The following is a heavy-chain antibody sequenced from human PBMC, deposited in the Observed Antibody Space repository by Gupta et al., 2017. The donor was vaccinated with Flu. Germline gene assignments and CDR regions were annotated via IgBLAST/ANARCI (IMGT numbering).Heavy chain of an antibody. CDR2: IKNDETT. V-gene: IGHV3-15*01. J-gene: IGHJ6*02. D-gene: IGHD2-21*02. Sequence: WVRQAPGKGLEWVGRIKNDETTDYAAPVKGRFIISRDNSKKTMYLQINSLRTEDTAVYYCVHQSDFSWTMGAWGQGTTVTVSS. CDR3: VHQSDFSWTMGA.